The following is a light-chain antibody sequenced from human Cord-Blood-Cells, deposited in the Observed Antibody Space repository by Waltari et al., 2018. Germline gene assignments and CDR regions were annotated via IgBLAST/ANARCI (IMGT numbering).Light chain of an antibody. V-gene: IGLV3-21*04. Sequence: SYVLTQPPSVSVAPGKTARITCGGNNIGSKSVHWYQQKPGQAPVLVIYYDSDRPSWIPERFSGSNSGNTATLTISRVEAGDEAYYYCQVWDSSSDPVYVFGTGTKVTVL. CDR2: YDS. CDR1: NIGSKS. CDR3: QVWDSSSDPVYV. J-gene: IGLJ1*01.